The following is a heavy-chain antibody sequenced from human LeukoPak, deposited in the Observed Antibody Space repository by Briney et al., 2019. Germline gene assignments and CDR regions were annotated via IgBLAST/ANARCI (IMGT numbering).Heavy chain of an antibody. J-gene: IGHJ3*02. CDR3: VRDSMYAFDM. D-gene: IGHD2-2*01. CDR2: INEEGSEK. CDR1: GFTFNGYW. V-gene: IGHV3-7*01. Sequence: PGGSLRLSCAASGFTFNGYWMNWVRQAPGKGLEWVAKINEEGSEKYYVDSVMGRFTISRDNAKNSLYLQMNSLRAEDTAVYYCVRDSMYAFDMWGQGTMVTVSS.